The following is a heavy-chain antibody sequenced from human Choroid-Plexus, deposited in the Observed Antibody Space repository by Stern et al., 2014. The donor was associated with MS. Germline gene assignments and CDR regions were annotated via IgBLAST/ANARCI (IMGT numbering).Heavy chain of an antibody. CDR2: VSYDGSNT. CDR1: GFTFGSCA. Sequence: VQLVESGGGVVQPGRPLRLSCVASGFTFGSCAMHWVRQAPGKGLEWVAGVSYDGSNTSYADSVKGRFTISRDNSQNTLYMQMSSLRPEDTAVYYCAKDRQYLTYFFDHWGQGSLVTVSS. D-gene: IGHD2/OR15-2a*01. CDR3: AKDRQYLTYFFDH. V-gene: IGHV3-30*18. J-gene: IGHJ5*02.